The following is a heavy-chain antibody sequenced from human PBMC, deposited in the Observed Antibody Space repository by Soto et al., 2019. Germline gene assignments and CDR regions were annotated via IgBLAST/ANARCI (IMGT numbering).Heavy chain of an antibody. Sequence: GASVKVSCKASGYTFTSYGISWVRQAPGQGLEWMGWISAYNGNTNYAQKLQGRVTMTTDTSTSTAYMELRSLRSDDTAVYYCARIPAAVPEEYYFDDWGQGTLVTVSS. CDR2: ISAYNGNT. V-gene: IGHV1-18*01. D-gene: IGHD2-2*01. J-gene: IGHJ4*02. CDR1: GYTFTSYG. CDR3: ARIPAAVPEEYYFDD.